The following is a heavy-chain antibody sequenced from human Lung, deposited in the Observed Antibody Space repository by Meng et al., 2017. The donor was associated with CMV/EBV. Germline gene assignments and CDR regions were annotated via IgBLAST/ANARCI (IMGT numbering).Heavy chain of an antibody. V-gene: IGHV5-51*01. J-gene: IGHJ4*02. CDR3: ARQDWTYGHRAYYFDY. CDR1: GYMFNIYW. D-gene: IGHD3/OR15-3a*01. CDR2: IYPGDSDV. Sequence: GGSLRLXXKVSGYMFNIYWIGWVRQKPGKGLEWMGIIYPGDSDVRYSPSFQGQVTISADKSTNTAYLQWSGLRASDTAMYYCARQDWTYGHRAYYFDYWGQGTXVTVAS.